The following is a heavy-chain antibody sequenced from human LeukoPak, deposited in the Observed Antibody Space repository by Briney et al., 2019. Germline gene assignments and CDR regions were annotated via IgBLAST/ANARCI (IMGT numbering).Heavy chain of an antibody. J-gene: IGHJ3*02. V-gene: IGHV1-69*06. CDR1: GGTFSSYA. Sequence: ASVKVSCKASGGTFSSYAISWVPQAPGQRLEWMGGIITIFGTANYAQKFQGRVTITADKSTSTAYMELSSLRSEDTAVYYCARELKTDDAVDIWGQGTMVTVSS. CDR3: ARELKTDDAVDI. CDR2: IITIFGTA.